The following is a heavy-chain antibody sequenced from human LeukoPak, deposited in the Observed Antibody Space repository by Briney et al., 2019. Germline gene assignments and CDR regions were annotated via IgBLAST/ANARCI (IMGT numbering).Heavy chain of an antibody. CDR2: ISGGGDAT. Sequence: GGSLRLSCAASDFGFITYAMSWVRQAPGKGLEWVSTISGGGDATYYADSVKGRFTISRDNSKNTLYLQMNSLRVEDTAVYYCAKDFGSSSWYIDYYYMDVWGKGTTVTISS. V-gene: IGHV3-23*01. CDR1: DFGFITYA. J-gene: IGHJ6*03. D-gene: IGHD6-13*01. CDR3: AKDFGSSSWYIDYYYMDV.